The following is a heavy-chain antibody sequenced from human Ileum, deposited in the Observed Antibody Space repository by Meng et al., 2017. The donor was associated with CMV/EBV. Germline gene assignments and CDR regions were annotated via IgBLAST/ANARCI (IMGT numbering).Heavy chain of an antibody. J-gene: IGHJ4*02. V-gene: IGHV1-18*01. Sequence: KASGYTLGSYGISWVRQAPGQGLEWMGWIRGNNGDTNYAQKFQGRATMTTDTSTNTAYLDLRSLTTDDTAVYFCVRDLKLADAHFDYWGQGTLVTVSS. D-gene: IGHD2-2*01. CDR3: VRDLKLADAHFDY. CDR2: IRGNNGDT. CDR1: GYTLGSYG.